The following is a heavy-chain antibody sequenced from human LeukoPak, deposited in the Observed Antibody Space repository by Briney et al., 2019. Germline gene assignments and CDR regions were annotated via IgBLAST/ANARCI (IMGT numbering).Heavy chain of an antibody. CDR2: FGVYNGNT. CDR3: AFSSYYLRGNYYYMNG. V-gene: IGHV1-18*01. J-gene: IGHJ6*03. Sequence: ASVKLSFTASGYTFTIYGISWGRQAPGQGLEWMGWFGVYNGNTNYSQNLQGRVSLTTDTYTSTIYMDLRILRLNDTATDVCAFSSYYLRGNYYYMNGWGKGTTVTASS. D-gene: IGHD1-26*01. CDR1: GYTFTIYG.